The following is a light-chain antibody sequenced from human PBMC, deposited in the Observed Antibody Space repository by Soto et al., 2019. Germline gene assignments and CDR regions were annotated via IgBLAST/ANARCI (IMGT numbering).Light chain of an antibody. CDR2: GNS. Sequence: VLTQAPAVSGAPGQRGTISCTRSSSNIGAGYDVHWYQQLPGSAPNLLIYGNSNRPSGVLDRFSGSKCGTSASLAITVFHAEDEADYYYQSYDGSLSGYVFGTGTKVTVL. V-gene: IGLV1-40*01. J-gene: IGLJ1*01. CDR1: SSNIGAGYD. CDR3: QSYDGSLSGYV.